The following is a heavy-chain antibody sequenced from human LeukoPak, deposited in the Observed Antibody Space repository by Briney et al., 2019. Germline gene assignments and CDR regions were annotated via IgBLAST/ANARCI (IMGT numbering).Heavy chain of an antibody. CDR3: ASFGDRDYYYYGMDV. D-gene: IGHD3-10*01. CDR1: GYTFTGYY. CDR2: INPNSGGT. J-gene: IGHJ6*02. Sequence: ASVKVSCKTSGYTFTGYYMHWVRQAPGQGLEGMGWINPNSGGTNYAQKFQGRVTMTRDTSISTAYMELSRLRSDDTAVYYCASFGDRDYYYYGMDVWGQGTTVTVSS. V-gene: IGHV1-2*02.